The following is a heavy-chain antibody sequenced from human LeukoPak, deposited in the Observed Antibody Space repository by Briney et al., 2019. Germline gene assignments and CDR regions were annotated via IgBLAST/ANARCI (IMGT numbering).Heavy chain of an antibody. CDR3: ARAIGWQGYDY. J-gene: IGHJ4*02. Sequence: GWSLRLSCAASGFTFSSYEMNGVRRAPGKGLAWVSYISSSGSAIYYADSLKGRFTISRDNAKNSLYLQMNSLRAEDTAVYYCARAIGWQGYDYWGQGTLVTVSS. CDR1: GFTFSSYE. V-gene: IGHV3-48*03. CDR2: ISSSGSAI. D-gene: IGHD6-19*01.